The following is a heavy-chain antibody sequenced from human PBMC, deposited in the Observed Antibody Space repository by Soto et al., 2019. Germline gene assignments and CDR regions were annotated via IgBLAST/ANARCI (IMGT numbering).Heavy chain of an antibody. V-gene: IGHV6-1*01. D-gene: IGHD2-15*01. CDR1: GDSVSSSSVA. J-gene: IGHJ6*02. CDR2: TYYRSRWYS. CDR3: ARSEEDSNYYYYGLDV. Sequence: SQTLSLTCVISGDSVSSSSVAWNWVRQSPSRGLEWLGRTYYRSRWYSDFAVSVRGRIVINADTSKNQFSLQLNSVTPEDTAVYFCARSEEDSNYYYYGLDVWGQGTTVTVSS.